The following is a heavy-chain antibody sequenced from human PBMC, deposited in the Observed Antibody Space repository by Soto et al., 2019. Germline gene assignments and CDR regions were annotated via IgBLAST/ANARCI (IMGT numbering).Heavy chain of an antibody. Sequence: GSLRLSCAASGFTFSNYAVTWVRQAPGKGLEWVSTISGSGGSTYYADSVKGRFAISRDNAKNSLYLQMNSLRVDDTAVYHCVRSSGWTGDYWGQGILVTVSS. CDR1: GFTFSNYA. CDR2: ISGSGGST. J-gene: IGHJ4*02. CDR3: VRSSGWTGDY. V-gene: IGHV3-23*01. D-gene: IGHD3-10*01.